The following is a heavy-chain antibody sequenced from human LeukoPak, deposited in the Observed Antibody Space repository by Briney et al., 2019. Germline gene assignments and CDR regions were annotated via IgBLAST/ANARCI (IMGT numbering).Heavy chain of an antibody. V-gene: IGHV4-31*03. CDR2: ISGSGST. CDR3: ARGRYSYGWNDS. D-gene: IGHD3-16*02. J-gene: IGHJ5*01. Sequence: SETLSLTCSVSGGSIGTSAYYWNWIRPPPGKGLEWIGFISGSGSTLYNPSLKSRVTISSDTSKNQFSLKLTSVTAADMAVYYCARGRYSYGWNDSWGQGTLVTVSS. CDR1: GGSIGTSAYY.